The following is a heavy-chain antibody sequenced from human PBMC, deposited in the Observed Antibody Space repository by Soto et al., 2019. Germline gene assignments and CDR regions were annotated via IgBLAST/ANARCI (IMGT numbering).Heavy chain of an antibody. CDR1: GGSISSYY. Sequence: SETLSLTCTVSGGSISSYYWSWIRQPPGKGLEWIGYIYYSGSTNYNPSLKSRVTISVDTSKNQFSLKLSSVTAADTAVYYCARDNGYSYGYTLDHWGQGTRVTVSS. CDR2: IYYSGST. CDR3: ARDNGYSYGYTLDH. D-gene: IGHD5-18*01. J-gene: IGHJ4*02. V-gene: IGHV4-59*01.